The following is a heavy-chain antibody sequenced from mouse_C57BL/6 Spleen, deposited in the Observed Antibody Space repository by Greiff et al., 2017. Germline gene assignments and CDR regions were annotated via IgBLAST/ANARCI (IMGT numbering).Heavy chain of an antibody. Sequence: QVQLQQSGAELVRPGTSVKMSCKASGYTFTNYWIGWAKQRPGHGLEWIGDIYPGGGYTNYNEKFKGKATLTADKSSSTAYMQFSSLTSEDSAIYYCARCSTTVVAHWYFDVWGTGTTVTVSS. J-gene: IGHJ1*03. D-gene: IGHD1-1*01. CDR2: IYPGGGYT. CDR1: GYTFTNYW. V-gene: IGHV1-63*01. CDR3: ARCSTTVVAHWYFDV.